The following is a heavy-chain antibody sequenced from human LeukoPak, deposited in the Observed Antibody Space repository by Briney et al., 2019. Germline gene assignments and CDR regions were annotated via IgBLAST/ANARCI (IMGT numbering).Heavy chain of an antibody. CDR2: VSGSGTYT. D-gene: IGHD6-13*01. J-gene: IGHJ5*01. CDR1: GLTFNNYV. Sequence: PGGSLRLSCEASGLTFNNYVMTWVRQAPGKGLEWVSVVSGSGTYTYYADSLKGRFTISRDNSKNTLYLEMKSLRADDTAVYYCAKQVGSSWLFDSWGQGTLSPSPQ. CDR3: AKQVGSSWLFDS. V-gene: IGHV3-23*01.